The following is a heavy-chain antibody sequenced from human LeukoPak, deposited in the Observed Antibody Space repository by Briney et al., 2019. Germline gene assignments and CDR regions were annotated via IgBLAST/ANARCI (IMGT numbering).Heavy chain of an antibody. D-gene: IGHD3-10*02. CDR1: GFIFSSHT. Sequence: GGSLRLSCADSGFIFSSHTRNWVRQAPGKGLEWVSYISSSGSTIYYADSVKGRFTISRDNAKNSLCLQMNSLRAEDTAVYYCAELGITMIGGVWGKGTTVTISS. CDR3: AELGITMIGGV. J-gene: IGHJ6*04. CDR2: ISSSGSTI. V-gene: IGHV3-48*04.